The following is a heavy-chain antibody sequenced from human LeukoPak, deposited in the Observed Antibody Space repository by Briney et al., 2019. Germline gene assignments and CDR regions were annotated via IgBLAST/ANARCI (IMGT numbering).Heavy chain of an antibody. CDR1: GYTFTGYF. CDR3: TRALARDNWFDP. J-gene: IGHJ5*02. Sequence: ASVKASCEASGYTFTGYFMHWVRQAPGQGLEWMGGINPTSGGTNYAQKFQGRVTLTRDTSNSPAYMELIRLTSDDTAVYYCTRALARDNWFDPWGHGSLVTVSS. V-gene: IGHV1-2*02. CDR2: INPTSGGT.